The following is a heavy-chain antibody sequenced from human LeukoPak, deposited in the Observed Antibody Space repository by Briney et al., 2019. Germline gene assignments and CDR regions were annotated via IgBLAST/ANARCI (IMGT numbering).Heavy chain of an antibody. CDR2: VNPDMIEK. D-gene: IGHD2-2*01. Sequence: GGSLRLSCAASGVTFNRHLMTWVRQAPGKGLEWIANVNPDMIEKNYVESVKGRFTISRDKVKNALYLQMNSLRGDDTAVYYCARDGLPVARDKWGQGTLVSVSS. CDR1: GVTFNRHL. CDR3: ARDGLPVARDK. V-gene: IGHV3-7*01. J-gene: IGHJ4*02.